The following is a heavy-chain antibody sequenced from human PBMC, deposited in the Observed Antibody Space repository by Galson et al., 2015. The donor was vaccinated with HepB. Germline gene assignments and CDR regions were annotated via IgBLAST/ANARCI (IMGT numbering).Heavy chain of an antibody. CDR2: IKSKTDGETT. D-gene: IGHD2-8*02. CDR1: GFPFNNAW. V-gene: IGHV3-15*01. CDR3: TTDVYYSTYWSWLDP. Sequence: PLRLSCAASGFPFNNAWMTWVRQAPGMGLEWVGRIKSKTDGETTDYAAPVKGRFTISRDDSKNRLYLQMNSLKTDDTAVYYCTTDVYYSTYWSWLDPWGQGTLVTVSS. J-gene: IGHJ5*02.